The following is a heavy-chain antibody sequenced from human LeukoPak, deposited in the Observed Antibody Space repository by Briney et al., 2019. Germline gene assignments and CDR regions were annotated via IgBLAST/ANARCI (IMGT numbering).Heavy chain of an antibody. Sequence: PSETLSLTCTLSGGSISSGVYYCSWIRQHPGKGLESIGYIYYSGSTYYNPSLKSRVTISVDTSKNQFSLKLSSVTAADTAVYYCAREVPGYYYYYMDVWGKGTTVTVSS. J-gene: IGHJ6*03. CDR1: GGSISSGVYY. CDR3: AREVPGYYYYYMDV. CDR2: IYYSGST. V-gene: IGHV4-31*03.